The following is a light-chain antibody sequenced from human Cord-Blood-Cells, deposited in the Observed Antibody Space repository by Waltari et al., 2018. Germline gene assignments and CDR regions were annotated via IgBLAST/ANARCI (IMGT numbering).Light chain of an antibody. J-gene: IGLJ3*02. Sequence: QSALTQPASVSGSPGQSITIPCTGTSSDVGRYNLVSWYQQHPGKAPKLMIYEGSTRPSGVSNRFSGSKSGNTASLTISGLQAEDEADYYCCSYAGSSTWVFGGGTKLTVL. CDR2: EGS. V-gene: IGLV2-23*01. CDR1: SSDVGRYNL. CDR3: CSYAGSSTWV.